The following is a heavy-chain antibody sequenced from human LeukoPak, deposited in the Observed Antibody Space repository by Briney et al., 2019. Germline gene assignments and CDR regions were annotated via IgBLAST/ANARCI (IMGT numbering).Heavy chain of an antibody. CDR3: ARGTEVYYDSSSYYSY. Sequence: GGSQRLSCAASGFTFSSYEMNWVRQVPGKGLEWVSGTNWNGGSTGYADSVKGRFTISRDNAKNSLYLQMNSLRAEDTALYYCARGTEVYYDSSSYYSYWGQGTLVTVSS. V-gene: IGHV3-20*04. J-gene: IGHJ4*02. CDR1: GFTFSSYE. CDR2: TNWNGGST. D-gene: IGHD3-22*01.